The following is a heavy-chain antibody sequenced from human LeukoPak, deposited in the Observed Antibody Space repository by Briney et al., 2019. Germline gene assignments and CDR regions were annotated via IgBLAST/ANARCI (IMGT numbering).Heavy chain of an antibody. V-gene: IGHV4-4*07. D-gene: IGHD6-19*01. J-gene: IGHJ4*02. CDR3: ARESAYAVPDY. Sequence: SETLSLTCTVSGGSLRSYYWSWIRQPAGKGLEWIGRIYSSGSTNYNPSLKSRVTMSVDTSEDQFSLKLSSVTAADTAVYYCARESAYAVPDYWGQGSLVIVSS. CDR2: IYSSGST. CDR1: GGSLRSYY.